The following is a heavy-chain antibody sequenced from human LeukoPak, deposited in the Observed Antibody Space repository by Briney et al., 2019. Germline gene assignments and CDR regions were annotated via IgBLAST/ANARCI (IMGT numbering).Heavy chain of an antibody. D-gene: IGHD2-21*02. CDR3: ARGDYDHYYGMDV. V-gene: IGHV4-59*01. CDR2: IYYSGST. J-gene: IGHJ6*02. Sequence: TPSETLSVTCTVSGGSISSYYWSWIRQPPGKGLEWIGYIYYSGSTNYNPSLKSRVTISVDTSKNQFSLKLSSVTAADTAVYYCARGDYDHYYGMDVWGQGTTVTVSS. CDR1: GGSISSYY.